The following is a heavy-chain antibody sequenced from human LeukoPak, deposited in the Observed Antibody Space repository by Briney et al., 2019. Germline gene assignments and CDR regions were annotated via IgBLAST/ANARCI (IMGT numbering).Heavy chain of an antibody. CDR3: ARESWELLRAFGY. CDR1: GFTFSSYE. CDR2: ISSSGSTI. D-gene: IGHD1-26*01. Sequence: PGGSLRPSCAASGFTFSSYEMNWVRQAPGKGLGWVSYISSSGSTIYYADSVKGRFTISRDNAKNSLYLQMNSLRAEDTAVYYCARESWELLRAFGYWGQGTLVTVSS. J-gene: IGHJ4*02. V-gene: IGHV3-48*03.